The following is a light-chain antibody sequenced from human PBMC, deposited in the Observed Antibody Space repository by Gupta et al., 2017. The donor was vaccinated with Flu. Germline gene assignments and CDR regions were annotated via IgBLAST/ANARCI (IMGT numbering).Light chain of an antibody. J-gene: IGLJ2*01. CDR2: ANN. Sequence: QTVRITCQGDSLRSSYASWYQQKPGQAPVLVIYANNNRPSGIPDRFSGSSSGNTASLTITGAQAEDEADYYCNSRDSSDNHQAVFGGGTKLTVL. CDR1: SLRSSY. V-gene: IGLV3-19*01. CDR3: NSRDSSDNHQAV.